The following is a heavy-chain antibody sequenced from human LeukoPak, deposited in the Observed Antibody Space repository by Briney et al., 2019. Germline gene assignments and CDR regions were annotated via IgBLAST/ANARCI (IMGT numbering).Heavy chain of an antibody. Sequence: SETLSLTCTVSGGSISSYYWTWIRQPPGKGLEWIGYIYYSGSTSYNPSLNSRLTISVDRSKNQFSLKLSSVTAADTAVYYCARRSFGSASPLRMDVWGQGTTVTVSS. CDR3: ARRSFGSASPLRMDV. J-gene: IGHJ6*02. D-gene: IGHD3-10*01. V-gene: IGHV4-59*08. CDR1: GGSISSYY. CDR2: IYYSGST.